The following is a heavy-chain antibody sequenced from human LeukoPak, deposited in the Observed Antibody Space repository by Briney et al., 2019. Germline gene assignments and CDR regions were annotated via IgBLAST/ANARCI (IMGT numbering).Heavy chain of an antibody. V-gene: IGHV3-23*01. J-gene: IGHJ4*02. Sequence: GGSLRPSCAASGFTFSSYAMSWVRQAPGKGLEWVSAISGSGGSTYYADSVKGRFTISRDNSKNTLYLQMNSLRAEDTAVYYCAKVGLVVVDAHLFDYWGQGTLVTVSS. CDR3: AKVGLVVVDAHLFDY. CDR2: ISGSGGST. D-gene: IGHD2-15*01. CDR1: GFTFSSYA.